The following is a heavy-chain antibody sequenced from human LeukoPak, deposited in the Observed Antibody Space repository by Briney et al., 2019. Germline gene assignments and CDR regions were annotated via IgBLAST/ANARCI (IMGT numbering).Heavy chain of an antibody. CDR1: GFTFSNAW. Sequence: GGSLRLSCAASGFTFSNAWTSWVRQAPGKGLEWVGRIKSKTDGGTTDYAAPVKGRFTISRDDSKNTLYLQMNSLKTEDTAVYYCTTGANCSSTSCYAGRTYYYYYYMDVWGKGTTVTVSS. CDR2: IKSKTDGGTT. J-gene: IGHJ6*03. CDR3: TTGANCSSTSCYAGRTYYYYYYMDV. D-gene: IGHD2-2*01. V-gene: IGHV3-15*01.